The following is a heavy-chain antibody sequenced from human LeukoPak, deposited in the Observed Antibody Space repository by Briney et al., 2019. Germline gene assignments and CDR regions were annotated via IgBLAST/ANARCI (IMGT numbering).Heavy chain of an antibody. CDR2: IIPIFGTA. J-gene: IGHJ4*02. CDR1: GDTFSSYA. CDR3: AREHCSGGTCYFDY. D-gene: IGHD2-15*01. Sequence: SVKVSCKASGDTFSSYAISWVRQAPGQGLEWMGGIIPIFGTANYAQKFQGRVTITADKSTSTAYMELSSLRSEDTAVYYCAREHCSGGTCYFDYWGQGTLVTVSS. V-gene: IGHV1-69*06.